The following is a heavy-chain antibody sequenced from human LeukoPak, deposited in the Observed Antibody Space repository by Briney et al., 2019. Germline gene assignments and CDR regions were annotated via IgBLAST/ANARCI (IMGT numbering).Heavy chain of an antibody. CDR2: IWYDGSNK. CDR1: GFTFSSYG. CDR3: ARDLNNHYYHSRGGPEGSDY. J-gene: IGHJ4*02. D-gene: IGHD3-22*01. V-gene: IGHV3-33*01. Sequence: GGSLRLSCAASGFTFSSYGMHWVRQAPGKGLGWVAVIWYDGSNKYYADSVKGRFTISRDNSKNTLYLQMNSLRAEDTAVYYCARDLNNHYYHSRGGPEGSDYWGQGTLVTVSS.